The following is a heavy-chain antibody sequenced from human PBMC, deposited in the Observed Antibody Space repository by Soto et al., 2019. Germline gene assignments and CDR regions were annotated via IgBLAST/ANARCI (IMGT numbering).Heavy chain of an antibody. D-gene: IGHD2-15*01. J-gene: IGHJ4*02. CDR3: AKELSRLVVAPRALDY. Sequence: GGSLRLSCAASGFTFDDYTMHWVRQAPGKGLEWVSLISWDGGSTYYADSVKGRFTISRDNSKNSLYLQMNSLRTEDTALYYCAKELSRLVVAPRALDYWGQGTLVTVSS. CDR2: ISWDGGST. CDR1: GFTFDDYT. V-gene: IGHV3-43*01.